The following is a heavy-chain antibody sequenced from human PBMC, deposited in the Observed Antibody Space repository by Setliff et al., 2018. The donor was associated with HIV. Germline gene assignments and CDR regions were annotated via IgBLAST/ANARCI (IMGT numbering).Heavy chain of an antibody. CDR2: IYTSGST. CDR3: ERDKGYYYMDV. Sequence: SETLSLTCTVSGVSISSGSYYWSWVRQSAGQGLEWIGRIYTSGSTNDNPSLKSRITISVDTSNNQFSLRLSSVTAADTAVYYCERDKGYYYMDVWGKGITVTVSS. CDR1: GVSISSGSYY. J-gene: IGHJ6*03. V-gene: IGHV4-61*02.